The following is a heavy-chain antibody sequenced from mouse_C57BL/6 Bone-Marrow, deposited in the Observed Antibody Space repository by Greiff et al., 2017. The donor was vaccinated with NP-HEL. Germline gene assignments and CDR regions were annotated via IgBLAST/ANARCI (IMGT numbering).Heavy chain of an antibody. CDR3: AKEGIYYYGSSYPDY. V-gene: IGHV1-22*01. CDR1: GYTFTDYN. CDR2: INPNNGGT. J-gene: IGHJ2*01. D-gene: IGHD1-1*01. Sequence: VQLQQSGPELVKPGASVKMSCKASGYTFTDYNMHWVKQSHGKSLEWIGYINPNNGGTSYNQKFKGKATLTVNKSSSTAYMELRSLTSEDSAVYYCAKEGIYYYGSSYPDYWGQGTTLTVSS.